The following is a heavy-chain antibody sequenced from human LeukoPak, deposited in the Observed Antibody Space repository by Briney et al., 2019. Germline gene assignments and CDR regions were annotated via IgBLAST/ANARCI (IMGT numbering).Heavy chain of an antibody. CDR2: ISSSGSTI. CDR3: AKDRAAQGWFDP. Sequence: GGSLRLSCAASGFTFSDYYMSWIRQAPGKGLEWVSYISSSGSTIYYADSVKGRFTISRDNAKNSLYLQMSSLRAEDTAVYYCAKDRAAQGWFDPWGQGTLVTVSS. V-gene: IGHV3-11*01. D-gene: IGHD2-15*01. CDR1: GFTFSDYY. J-gene: IGHJ5*02.